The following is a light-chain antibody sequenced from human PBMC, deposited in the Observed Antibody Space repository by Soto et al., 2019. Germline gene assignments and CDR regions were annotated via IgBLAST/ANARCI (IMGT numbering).Light chain of an antibody. CDR3: QQYNSFPYS. J-gene: IGKJ2*03. CDR2: KAS. V-gene: IGKV1-5*03. Sequence: IQMTQSPSTLSASVGDRVSITCRASQSIFSWLAWYQQKPGQAPKLLIYKASSLESGVPSRYSGSGSGTEFTLTISGLQPDDLATDYCQQYNSFPYSFGQGTKLEIK. CDR1: QSIFSW.